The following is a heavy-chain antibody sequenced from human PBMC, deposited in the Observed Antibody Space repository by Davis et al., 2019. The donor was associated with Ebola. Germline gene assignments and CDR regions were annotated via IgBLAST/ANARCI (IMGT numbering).Heavy chain of an antibody. CDR2: IRSDESFT. V-gene: IGHV3-74*03. D-gene: IGHD1-14*01. Sequence: PGGSLRLSCAASGFTVSDYWMDWVRQVPGKGLVWVSRIRSDESFTEYANSVKGRFTISRDDAKNTVYLQMNSLRAEDTAVYYCARDSQGPGHSYDYWGQGTLATVSS. CDR1: GFTVSDYW. J-gene: IGHJ4*02. CDR3: ARDSQGPGHSYDY.